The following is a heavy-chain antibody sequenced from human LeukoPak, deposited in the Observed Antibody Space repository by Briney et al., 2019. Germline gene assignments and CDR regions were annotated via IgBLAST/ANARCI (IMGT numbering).Heavy chain of an antibody. CDR3: ARGRYDSSGYHCDY. CDR2: IIPTLGIP. D-gene: IGHD3-22*01. Sequence: LWASVKVSCKASGGTFSSYAISWVRQAPGQGLEWMGRIIPTLGIPNYAQKFQGRVTITADKSTSTAYMELSSLRSEDTAVYYCARGRYDSSGYHCDYWGQGTLVTVSS. CDR1: GGTFSSYA. J-gene: IGHJ4*02. V-gene: IGHV1-69*04.